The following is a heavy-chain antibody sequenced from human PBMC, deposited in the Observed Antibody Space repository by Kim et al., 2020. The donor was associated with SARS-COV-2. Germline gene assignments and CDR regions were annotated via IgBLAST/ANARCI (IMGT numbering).Heavy chain of an antibody. J-gene: IGHJ5*02. V-gene: IGHV3-21*01. Sequence: GGSLRLSCAVSGFTFSRYSMNWVRQAPGKGLEWVSFISSSSGYIYYADSMKGRFTISRDNAKNSLYLQMNSLRDEDTGVYYCARVGDLQQFGNWFDLWGQGTLVTVSS. CDR1: GFTFSRYS. CDR2: ISSSSGYI. D-gene: IGHD3-16*01. CDR3: ARVGDLQQFGNWFDL.